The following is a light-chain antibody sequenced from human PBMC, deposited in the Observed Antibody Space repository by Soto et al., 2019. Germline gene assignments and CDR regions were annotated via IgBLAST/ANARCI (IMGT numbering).Light chain of an antibody. CDR1: SSNIWAGYD. CDR2: GKR. V-gene: IGLV1-40*01. Sequence: QSLLTQPPSVSGAPVQRVTISRTGSSSNIWAGYDLPWYQQLQGTDPKLLIYGKRNRPSGLPDRFSGSKSGNSASLAITGPQAEAEADYYRPSYESXLVVVGTGNKVXV. CDR3: PSYESXLVV. J-gene: IGLJ1*01.